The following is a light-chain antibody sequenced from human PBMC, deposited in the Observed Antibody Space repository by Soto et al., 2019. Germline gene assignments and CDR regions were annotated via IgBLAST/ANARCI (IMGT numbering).Light chain of an antibody. CDR1: QSLISNNKDY. V-gene: IGKV4-1*01. CDR3: LQHCGAPLT. Sequence: DIVMTQSPDSLAVSLGERATINCKSSQSLISNNKDYLAWYQQKPGQPPKVLINWASTRESGVPDRFSGSGSLTDFSLPLSSLQAEDVAVYSCLQHCGAPLTFGQGTKVEIK. CDR2: WAS. J-gene: IGKJ1*01.